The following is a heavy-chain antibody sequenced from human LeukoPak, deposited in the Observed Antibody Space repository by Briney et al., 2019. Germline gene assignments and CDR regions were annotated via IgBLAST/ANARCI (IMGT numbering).Heavy chain of an antibody. CDR1: GGSISSSSYF. CDR3: ARVRNYDILTGLLGYYFDY. CDR2: IYHSGST. J-gene: IGHJ4*02. Sequence: SETLSLTCTVSGGSISSSSYFWGWIRQPPGKGLEWIGTIYHSGSTYYNPSRKSRVTISLDTSNHQFSMKLSSVTAADTAVYYCARVRNYDILTGLLGYYFDYWGQGTLVTVSS. D-gene: IGHD3-9*01. V-gene: IGHV4-39*07.